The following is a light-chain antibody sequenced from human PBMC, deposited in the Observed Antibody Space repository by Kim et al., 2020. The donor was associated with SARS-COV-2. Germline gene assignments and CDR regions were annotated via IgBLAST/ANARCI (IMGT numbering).Light chain of an antibody. Sequence: VTIACTRDYSNSRSYYDVHWYQQFPGTAPKLLIYGNNNRPSGVPDRFSAAKSGTSASLAITGLQPEDEADYYCQSYDRSLSSVVFGGGTKLTVL. J-gene: IGLJ2*01. CDR1: YSNSRSYYD. V-gene: IGLV1-40*01. CDR3: QSYDRSLSSVV. CDR2: GNN.